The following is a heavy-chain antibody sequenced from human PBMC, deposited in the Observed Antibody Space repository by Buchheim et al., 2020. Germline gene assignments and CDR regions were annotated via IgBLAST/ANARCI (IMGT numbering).Heavy chain of an antibody. CDR3: AREMTTAQYYDSSGFDY. D-gene: IGHD3-22*01. J-gene: IGHJ4*02. CDR1: GGSISSYY. Sequence: QVQLQESGPGLVKPSETLSLTCTVSGGSISSYYWSWIRQPPGKGLEWIGYIYYSGSTNYNPSLTSRVTISVDTSKNQFSLKLSSVTAADTAVYYCAREMTTAQYYDSSGFDYWGQGTL. V-gene: IGHV4-59*01. CDR2: IYYSGST.